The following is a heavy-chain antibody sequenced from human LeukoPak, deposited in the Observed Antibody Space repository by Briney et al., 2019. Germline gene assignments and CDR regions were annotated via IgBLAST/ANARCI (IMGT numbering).Heavy chain of an antibody. CDR3: ARGTYYDILTGYYNVPY. J-gene: IGHJ4*02. Sequence: PGGSLRLSCVASGFTFSSYSMNWVRQAPGKGLEWVSSISSSSSYIYYADSVKGRFTISRDNAKNSLYLQMNSLRAEDTAVYYCARGTYYDILTGYYNVPYWGQGTLVTVSS. CDR1: GFTFSSYS. D-gene: IGHD3-9*01. V-gene: IGHV3-21*01. CDR2: ISSSSSYI.